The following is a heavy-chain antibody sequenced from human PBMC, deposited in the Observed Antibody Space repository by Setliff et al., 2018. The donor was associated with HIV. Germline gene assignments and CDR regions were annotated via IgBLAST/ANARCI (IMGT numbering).Heavy chain of an antibody. V-gene: IGHV4-4*07. D-gene: IGHD3-10*01. J-gene: IGHJ4*02. CDR2: IYTSGNT. CDR3: AGHFYYSGSGIWAGLDS. Sequence: SETLSLTCTVSGASISNYYWSWIRQPAGKGLEWIGRIYTSGNTNYNPSLKSRVTMSVDTSKKQFSLKLTSVTAADTAVYYCAGHFYYSGSGIWAGLDSWGQGTLVTVS. CDR1: GASISNYY.